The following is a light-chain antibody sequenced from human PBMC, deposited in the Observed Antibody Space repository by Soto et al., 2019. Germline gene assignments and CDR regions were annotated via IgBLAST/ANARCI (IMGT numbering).Light chain of an antibody. J-gene: IGKJ1*01. CDR1: QSISSY. V-gene: IGKV1-39*01. CDR2: AAS. CDR3: QQSYSTLWT. Sequence: DIQMTQSPSYLSSSVKDRVTITCRASQSISSYLNWYQQKPGKAPKLLIYAASSLQSGVPSRFSGSGSGTDFTLTISSLQPEDFATYYCQQSYSTLWTVGQGTKVDIK.